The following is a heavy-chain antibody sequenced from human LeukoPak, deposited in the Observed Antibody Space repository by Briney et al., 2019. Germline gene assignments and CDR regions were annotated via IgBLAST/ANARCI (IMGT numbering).Heavy chain of an antibody. Sequence: PSETLSLTCTVSGGSISSGDYYWSWIRQPPGKGLEWIGYIYYSGSTYYNPSLKSRVTISVDTSKNQFSLKLSSVTAADTAVYYCARGHGDSYQTLLYFDYWGQGTLVTVSS. CDR2: IYYSGST. J-gene: IGHJ4*02. V-gene: IGHV4-30-4*01. CDR3: ARGHGDSYQTLLYFDY. D-gene: IGHD5-24*01. CDR1: GGSISSGDYY.